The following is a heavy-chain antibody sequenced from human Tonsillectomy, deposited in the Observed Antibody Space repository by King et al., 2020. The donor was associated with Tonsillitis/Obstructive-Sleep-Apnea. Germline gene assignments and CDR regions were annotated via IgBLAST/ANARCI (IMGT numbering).Heavy chain of an antibody. J-gene: IGHJ4*02. D-gene: IGHD5-18*01. CDR3: ARDLRGCSYWADSYYFDY. CDR1: GYTFTGYY. CDR2: INPNSGDT. Sequence: QLVQSGAEVKKPGASVKVSCKASGYTFTGYYMHWVRQAPGQGLEWMGWINPNSGDTNYAQKLQGRVTMTRDTSISTAYMEVSRLRSDDTAVYYCARDLRGCSYWADSYYFDYWGQGTLVTVSS. V-gene: IGHV1-2*02.